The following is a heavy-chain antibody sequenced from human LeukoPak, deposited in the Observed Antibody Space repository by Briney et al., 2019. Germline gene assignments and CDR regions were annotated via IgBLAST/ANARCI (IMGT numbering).Heavy chain of an antibody. D-gene: IGHD3-22*01. V-gene: IGHV3-53*04. CDR3: ATYYYDSSGYYSNYYYGMDV. CDR2: IYSGGST. CDR1: GFTFSSYA. Sequence: GGSLRLSCAASGFTFSSYAMGWVRQAPGKGLEWVSVIYSGGSTYYADSVKGRFTISRHNSKNTLYLQMNSLRAEDTAVYYCATYYYDSSGYYSNYYYGMDVWGQGTTVTVSS. J-gene: IGHJ6*02.